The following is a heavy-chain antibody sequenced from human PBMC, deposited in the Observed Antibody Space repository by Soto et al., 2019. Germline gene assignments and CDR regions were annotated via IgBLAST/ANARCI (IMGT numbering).Heavy chain of an antibody. V-gene: IGHV3-30-3*01. D-gene: IGHD3-10*01. J-gene: IGHJ3*02. CDR3: ERSFGKGGGARRGPTYTFDI. Sequence: QVQLVESGGGVVQPGRSLRLSCAASGFTFSSYAMHWGRQAPGKGLEWVAVISYDGSNKYYADSVKGRFTISRDNSKNTLYLQIYSLRAEDTAVYYCERSFGKGGGARRGPTYTFDIWGQGTMVTVSS. CDR1: GFTFSSYA. CDR2: ISYDGSNK.